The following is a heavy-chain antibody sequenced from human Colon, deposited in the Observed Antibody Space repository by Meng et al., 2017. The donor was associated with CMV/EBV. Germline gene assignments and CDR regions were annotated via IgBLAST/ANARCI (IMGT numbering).Heavy chain of an antibody. CDR2: ISSSSSYI. CDR1: GFTFSSYS. Sequence: GGSLRLSCALSGFTFSSYSMNWVRQAPGKGLEWVSSISSSSSYIYYADSVKGRFTNSRDNAKNPLYMQMNSLRAEDTAVYNCARDPTYYYDSSGYPTGYWGQGTLVTVSS. CDR3: ARDPTYYYDSSGYPTGY. J-gene: IGHJ4*02. D-gene: IGHD3-22*01. V-gene: IGHV3-21*01.